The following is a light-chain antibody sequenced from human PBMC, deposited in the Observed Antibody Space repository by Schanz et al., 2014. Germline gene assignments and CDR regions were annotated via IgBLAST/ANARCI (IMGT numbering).Light chain of an antibody. J-gene: IGLJ3*02. CDR1: SSDVGGYNY. Sequence: QSALTQPASVSGSPGQSITISCTGTSSDVGGYNYVSWYQQHPGKAPKLMIYDVSDRPSGVSNRFSGSKSGNTASLVISGLQSDDEANYYCSSYTGSTSFWVFGGGTKLTVL. CDR2: DVS. CDR3: SSYTGSTSFWV. V-gene: IGLV2-14*01.